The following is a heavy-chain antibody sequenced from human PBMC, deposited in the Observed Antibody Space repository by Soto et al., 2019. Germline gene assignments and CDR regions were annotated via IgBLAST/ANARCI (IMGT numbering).Heavy chain of an antibody. V-gene: IGHV3-23*01. CDR1: GFTFSSYA. CDR3: AKDIISLGGADFDY. CDR2: ISGSGGST. Sequence: GGSLKLSCAASGFTFSSYAMSWVRQAPGKGLEWVSAISGSGGSTYYADSVKGRFTISRDNSKNTLYLQMNSLRAEETAVYYCAKDIISLGGADFDYWGQGTLVTVSS. J-gene: IGHJ4*02. D-gene: IGHD1-26*01.